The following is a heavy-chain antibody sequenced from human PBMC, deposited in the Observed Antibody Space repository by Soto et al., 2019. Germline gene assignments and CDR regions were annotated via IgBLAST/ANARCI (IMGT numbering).Heavy chain of an antibody. CDR2: IIPILGIA. CDR3: ARIAVPGIGWSRPQNWFDP. J-gene: IGHJ5*02. D-gene: IGHD6-19*01. Sequence: GASVKVSCKASGGTFSSYTISWVRQAPGQGLEWMGRIIPILGIANNAQKFQGRVTITADKSTSTAYMELSSLRSEDTAVYYCARIAVPGIGWSRPQNWFDPWGQGTLVTVSS. V-gene: IGHV1-69*02. CDR1: GGTFSSYT.